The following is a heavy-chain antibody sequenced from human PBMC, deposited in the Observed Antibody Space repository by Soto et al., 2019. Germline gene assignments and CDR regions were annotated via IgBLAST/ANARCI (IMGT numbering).Heavy chain of an antibody. J-gene: IGHJ4*02. CDR2: FRSSGDDGTT. CDR1: GFTFISYS. V-gene: IGHV3-23*01. Sequence: PWGSLRLSCAASGFTFISYSISWFRQAPGKWLEWVSGFRSSGDDGTTYYADSVKGRFTISRDNSKNTLFLQMNSLRAEDTAIYYCAKKVNSGSGSQYFDYWGQGTLVTVSS. D-gene: IGHD3-10*01. CDR3: AKKVNSGSGSQYFDY.